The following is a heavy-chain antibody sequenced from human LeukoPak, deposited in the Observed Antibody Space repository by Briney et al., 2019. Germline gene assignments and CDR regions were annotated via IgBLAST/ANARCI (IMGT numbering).Heavy chain of an antibody. V-gene: IGHV3-7*01. CDR2: IKQDGSEK. J-gene: IGHJ4*02. D-gene: IGHD3-22*01. CDR1: GFTFSSYW. Sequence: GGSLRLSCAASGFTFSSYWMSWVRQAPGKGLEWVANIKQDGSEKYYVDSVKGRFTISRDNAKNSLYLQMNSLRAEDTAVYYCARESGYYDSSGYFDYWGQGTLVTVSS. CDR3: ARESGYYDSSGYFDY.